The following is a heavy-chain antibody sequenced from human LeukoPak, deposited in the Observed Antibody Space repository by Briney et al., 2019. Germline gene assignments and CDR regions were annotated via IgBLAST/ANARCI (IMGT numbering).Heavy chain of an antibody. D-gene: IGHD2-2*01. V-gene: IGHV4-30-4*08. Sequence: PSETLSLTCTVSGGSLSSGDYYWRWVRQPPGKGLEWVGYIYYSGSTYYNPSLKSRVTISVDTSKNQFSLKLSSVTAADTAVYYCARHNYCSSTSCYSPWGQGTLVTVSS. J-gene: IGHJ5*02. CDR2: IYYSGST. CDR1: GGSLSSGDYY. CDR3: ARHNYCSSTSCYSP.